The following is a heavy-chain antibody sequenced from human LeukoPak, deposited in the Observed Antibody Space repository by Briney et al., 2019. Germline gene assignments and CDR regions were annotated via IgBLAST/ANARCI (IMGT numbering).Heavy chain of an antibody. J-gene: IGHJ1*01. Sequence: PGGSLRLSCAASGSTFSSYAMSWVRQAPGKGLEWVSAISGSGGSTYYADSVKGRFTISRDNSKDTVYLQMNSLRAEDTAVYYCASRGEYTSEYFQHWGQGTLVTVSS. V-gene: IGHV3-23*01. CDR2: ISGSGGST. CDR3: ASRGEYTSEYFQH. CDR1: GSTFSSYA. D-gene: IGHD3-16*01.